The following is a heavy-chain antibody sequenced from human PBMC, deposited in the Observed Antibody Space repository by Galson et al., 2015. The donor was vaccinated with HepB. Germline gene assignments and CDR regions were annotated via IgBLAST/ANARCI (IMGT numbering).Heavy chain of an antibody. D-gene: IGHD4-11*01. V-gene: IGHV1-69*01. Sequence: SCKASGGTFSSYAISWVRQAPGQGLEWMGGIIPIFGTANYAQKFQGRVTITADESTSTAYMELSSLRSEDTAVYYCARVGTTYSRFHYGMDVWGQGTTVTVSS. J-gene: IGHJ6*02. CDR2: IIPIFGTA. CDR1: GGTFSSYA. CDR3: ARVGTTYSRFHYGMDV.